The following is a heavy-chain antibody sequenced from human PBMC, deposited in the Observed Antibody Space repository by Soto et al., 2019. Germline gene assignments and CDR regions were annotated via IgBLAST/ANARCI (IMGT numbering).Heavy chain of an antibody. J-gene: IGHJ4*02. CDR2: VKSDGSST. CDR1: GFTFSSYW. CDR3: ARDNWNSY. D-gene: IGHD1-1*01. Sequence: GGSLRLSCAASGFTFSSYWMHWVRQAPGKGLVWVSRVKSDGSSTSYADSVKGRFTISRDNAKNTLYLQMNSLRAEDKAVYYCARDNWNSYWGQGTLVTVSS. V-gene: IGHV3-74*01.